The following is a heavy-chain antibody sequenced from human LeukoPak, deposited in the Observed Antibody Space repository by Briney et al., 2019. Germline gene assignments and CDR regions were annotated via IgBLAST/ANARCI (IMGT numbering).Heavy chain of an antibody. V-gene: IGHV3-49*04. Sequence: GGSLRLSCIVSGFTFGDFALSWVRQAPGKGLEWVGFIRSKAHGGTADYAASVKGRFTISRDDSKSIAYLQMTSPKTEDTAVYYCTRDQSSSGWHDYWGQGTLVTVSS. CDR1: GFTFGDFA. CDR2: IRSKAHGGTA. CDR3: TRDQSSSGWHDY. J-gene: IGHJ4*02. D-gene: IGHD6-19*01.